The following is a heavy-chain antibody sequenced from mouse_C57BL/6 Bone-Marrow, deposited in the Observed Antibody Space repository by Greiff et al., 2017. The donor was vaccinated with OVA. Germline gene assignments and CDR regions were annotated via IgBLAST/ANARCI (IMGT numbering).Heavy chain of an antibody. CDR2: ISNGGGST. Sequence: EVQVVEPGGGLVQPGGSLKLSCAASGFTFSDFYMYWIRQTPEQRLEWVAYISNGGGSTYYPDTVKGRFTISRDNTKNTLYLQMSRLKSEDTAMYYCARLDAMDYWGQGTSVTVSS. J-gene: IGHJ4*01. V-gene: IGHV5-12*01. CDR1: GFTFSDFY. CDR3: ARLDAMDY.